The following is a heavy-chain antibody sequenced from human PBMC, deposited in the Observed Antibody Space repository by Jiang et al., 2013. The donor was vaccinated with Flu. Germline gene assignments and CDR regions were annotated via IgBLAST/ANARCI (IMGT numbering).Heavy chain of an antibody. CDR2: TYYRSKWYN. CDR1: GDSVSSNSAA. D-gene: IGHD3-22*01. CDR3: ARGSPETITMIVVVDDAFDI. J-gene: IGHJ3*02. V-gene: IGHV6-1*01. Sequence: QTLSLTCAISGDSVSSNSAAWNWIRQSPSRGLEWLGRTYYRSKWYNDYAVSVKSRITINPDTSKNQFSLQLNSVTPEDTAVYYCARGSPETITMIVVVDDAFDIWGQGTMVTVSS.